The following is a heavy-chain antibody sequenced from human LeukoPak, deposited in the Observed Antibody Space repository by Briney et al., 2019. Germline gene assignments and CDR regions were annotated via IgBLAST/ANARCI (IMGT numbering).Heavy chain of an antibody. CDR1: GFTVSSNY. D-gene: IGHD4-17*01. CDR3: ARGLTTVTTWYFDY. J-gene: IGHJ4*02. Sequence: PGGSLRLSCAASGFTVSSNYMSWVRQAPGKGLEWVSVIYSGGSTYYADSVKGRFTISRDNSKNTLYLQMNSLRAEDTAVYYCARGLTTVTTWYFDYWGQGTLVTVSS. V-gene: IGHV3-53*01. CDR2: IYSGGST.